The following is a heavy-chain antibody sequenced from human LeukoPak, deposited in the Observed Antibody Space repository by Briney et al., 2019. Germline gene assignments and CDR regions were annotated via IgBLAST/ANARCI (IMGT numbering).Heavy chain of an antibody. V-gene: IGHV3-21*01. J-gene: IGHJ5*02. Sequence: GGSLRLSCAASGFTFSSYSMNWVRQASGKGLEWVSSISSSSSYIYYAGSVKGRFTISRDNAKDSLYLQMNSLRAEDTAVYYCARAGSSSSRSWFDPWGQGTLVTVSS. CDR1: GFTFSSYS. CDR3: ARAGSSSSRSWFDP. D-gene: IGHD6-6*01. CDR2: ISSSSSYI.